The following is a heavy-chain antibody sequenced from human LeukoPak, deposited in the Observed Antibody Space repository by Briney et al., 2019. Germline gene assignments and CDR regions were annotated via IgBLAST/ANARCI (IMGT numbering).Heavy chain of an antibody. CDR1: GFGMSRFD. V-gene: IGHV3-30*02. CDR3: AKPEVAFGMMSSGGHDY. Sequence: GGSLRISCVASGFGMSRFDMHWVGQAPGKGLEGVSFDRYDGSTQQYADSVKGRFIVSRDNSKNTFYLQINSLESDDTAVYYCAKPEVAFGMMSSGGHDYWGPGTLVTVS. J-gene: IGHJ1*01. D-gene: IGHD5-12*01. CDR2: DRYDGSTQ.